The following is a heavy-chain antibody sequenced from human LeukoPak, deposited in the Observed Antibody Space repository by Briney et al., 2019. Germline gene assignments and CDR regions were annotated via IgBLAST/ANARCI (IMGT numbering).Heavy chain of an antibody. CDR2: ITYSGST. D-gene: IGHD4-17*01. V-gene: IGHV4-59*01. Sequence: PSETLSLTCTVSGYSISSYYWSWIRQPPGKGLEWIGYITYSGSTDYNPSLRSRVTISVDTSKNQFSLKLSSVTAADTAVYYCARVTVTTLGSTSFDYWGQGTLVTVSS. CDR1: GYSISSYY. J-gene: IGHJ4*02. CDR3: ARVTVTTLGSTSFDY.